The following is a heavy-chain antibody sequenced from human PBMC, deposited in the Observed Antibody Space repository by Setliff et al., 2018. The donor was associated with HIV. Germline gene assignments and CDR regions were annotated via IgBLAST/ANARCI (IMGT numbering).Heavy chain of an antibody. CDR3: ARADCGGDCYLPYYFDH. J-gene: IGHJ4*02. V-gene: IGHV5-51*01. CDR1: GYSFTKYW. CDR2: ISPSDSDT. D-gene: IGHD2-21*02. Sequence: GESLKISCKGSGYSFTKYWIAWVRQTPGKGLEWMGIISPSDSDTRHGPSFQGQVTMSADKSVSTAYLQWSSLRAADTAVYYCARADCGGDCYLPYYFDHWGQGTLVTVSS.